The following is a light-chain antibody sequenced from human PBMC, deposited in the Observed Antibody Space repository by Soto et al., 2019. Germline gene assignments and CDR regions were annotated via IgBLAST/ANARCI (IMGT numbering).Light chain of an antibody. CDR1: QSLNND. V-gene: IGKV3-15*01. CDR3: QQYNDWRQYT. Sequence: EIILTQSPVTLSASPGERATLSCRASQSLNNDLAWYQHKPGQSPRLLIYAASSRATGVPARFSGSVSGTEFTLTISGLQSEDFAVYYCQQYNDWRQYTFGQGTRL. CDR2: AAS. J-gene: IGKJ2*01.